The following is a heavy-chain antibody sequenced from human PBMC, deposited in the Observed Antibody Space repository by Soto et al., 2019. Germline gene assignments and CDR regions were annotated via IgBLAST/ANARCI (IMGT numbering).Heavy chain of an antibody. CDR2: ISSSSSYT. V-gene: IGHV3-11*06. D-gene: IGHD2-21*01. CDR3: ARGNLNGRGYCGGECYSPSRD. CDR1: GFTFSDYY. J-gene: IGHJ4*02. Sequence: GGSVRLSCAASGFTFSDYYMSWIRQAPGKGLEWVSYISSSSSYTNYADSVKGRFTISRDNAKNSLYLQMNSLRAEDTAVYYCARGNLNGRGYCGGECYSPSRDWGQGT.